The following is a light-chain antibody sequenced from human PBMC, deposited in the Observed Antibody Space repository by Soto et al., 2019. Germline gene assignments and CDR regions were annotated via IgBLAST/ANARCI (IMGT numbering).Light chain of an antibody. CDR2: EAS. V-gene: IGKV3-15*01. Sequence: MTQSPVTLSVSPGERVTLSCRASQSVFSNLAWYQQKPGQAPRLLIYEASTRAAGIPARFSGSGSGTDFTLTINSLQSEAFAVYYCQQYSNWPLTFGGGTKVEIK. CDR3: QQYSNWPLT. CDR1: QSVFSN. J-gene: IGKJ4*01.